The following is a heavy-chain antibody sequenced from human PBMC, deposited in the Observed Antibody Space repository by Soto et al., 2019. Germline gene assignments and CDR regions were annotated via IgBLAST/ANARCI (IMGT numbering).Heavy chain of an antibody. CDR1: GFTISEAW. CDR2: IKSIPDGGTT. V-gene: IGHV3-15*07. CDR3: STDSPFSSVFVRHDY. J-gene: IGHJ4*01. D-gene: IGHD3-10*01. Sequence: EVQLVESGGGLVKPGGSLRLSCAASGFTISEAWVNWGRQAPGMGLEWVGRIKSIPDGGTTDFAAPVKARFAISRDDKKNMVYLQINSLNTEDTAVYYCSTDSPFSSVFVRHDYWGHGTLVIVSS.